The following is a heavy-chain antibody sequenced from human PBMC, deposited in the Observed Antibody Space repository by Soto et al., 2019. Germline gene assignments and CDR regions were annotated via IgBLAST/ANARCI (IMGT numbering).Heavy chain of an antibody. CDR2: ISSSGSTI. V-gene: IGHV3-11*04. J-gene: IGHJ4*02. D-gene: IGHD3-22*01. CDR1: GFTFRDYY. CDR3: ARGDDNSGYYYAFDS. Sequence: PGGYLSLSFAASGFTFRDYYMSWIRQAPGKGLEWVSYISSSGSTIYYADSVKGRFTISRDNAKNSLYLQMNSLRAEDTALYYCARGDDNSGYYYAFDSWGQGTPVTVSS.